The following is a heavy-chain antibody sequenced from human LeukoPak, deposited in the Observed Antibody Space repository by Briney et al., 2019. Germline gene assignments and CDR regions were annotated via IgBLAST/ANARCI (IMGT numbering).Heavy chain of an antibody. J-gene: IGHJ3*02. CDR1: GFTFSSYW. CDR2: INSDGSGT. V-gene: IGHV3-74*01. CDR3: ANGYTSTYYNALDI. D-gene: IGHD3-16*01. Sequence: GGSLRLSCAASGFTFSSYWMHWVRHAPGKGLVWVSRINSDGSGTTYADSVKSRFTISRVNAKNTLYLQMSSLRVEDTAAYYCANGYTSTYYNALDIRGQGTMVTVSS.